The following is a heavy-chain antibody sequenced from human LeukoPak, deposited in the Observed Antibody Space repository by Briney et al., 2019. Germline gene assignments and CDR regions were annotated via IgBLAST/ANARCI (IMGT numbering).Heavy chain of an antibody. D-gene: IGHD2-2*02. CDR3: ARDPAFGVVVPAAILGY. J-gene: IGHJ4*02. CDR1: GYTFTSYG. Sequence: SVKVSCKASGYTFTSYGISWVRQAPGQGLEWMGWISAYNGNTNYAQKLQGRVTMTTDTSTSTAYMELRSLRSDDTAVYYCARDPAFGVVVPAAILGYWGQGTLVTVSS. CDR2: ISAYNGNT. V-gene: IGHV1-18*01.